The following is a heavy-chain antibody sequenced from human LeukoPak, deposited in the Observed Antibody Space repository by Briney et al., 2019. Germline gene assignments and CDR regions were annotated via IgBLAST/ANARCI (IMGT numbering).Heavy chain of an antibody. CDR1: GFIYDDYD. Sequence: GGSLRLSWAASGFIYDDYDMSWVRQAPGKGLEWVSGINWNGDGTVYVDSVKGRFTISRDNVKNSLYLQMNSLRAEDTALYYCARVVATMDYYYYMDVWGKGTTVTVSS. CDR3: ARVVATMDYYYYMDV. CDR2: INWNGDGT. V-gene: IGHV3-20*04. D-gene: IGHD5-12*01. J-gene: IGHJ6*03.